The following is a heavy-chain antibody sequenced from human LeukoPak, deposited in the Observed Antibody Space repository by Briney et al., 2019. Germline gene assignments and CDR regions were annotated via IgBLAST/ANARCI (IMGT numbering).Heavy chain of an antibody. CDR2: IYHSGST. J-gene: IGHJ5*02. D-gene: IGHD1-14*01. V-gene: IGHV4-30-2*01. CDR1: GGSISSGGYS. CDR3: ARGGTNHGYNWFDP. Sequence: SETLSLTCAVPGGSISSGGYSWSWIRQPPGKGLEWIGYIYHSGSTYYNPSLKSRVTISVDRSKNQFSLKLSSVTAADTAVYYCARGGTNHGYNWFDPWGQGTLVTVSS.